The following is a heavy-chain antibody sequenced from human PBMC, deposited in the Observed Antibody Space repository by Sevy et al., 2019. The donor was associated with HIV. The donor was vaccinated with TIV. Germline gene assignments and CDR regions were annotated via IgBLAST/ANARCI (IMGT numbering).Heavy chain of an antibody. J-gene: IGHJ6*02. V-gene: IGHV3-21*01. CDR1: GFTFSSYS. D-gene: IGHD3-9*01. CDR3: AKDFTGFYGMDV. Sequence: GGSLRLSCAASGFTFSSYSMNWVRQAPGKGLEWVSSISSSSSYIYYADSVKGRFIISRDRSKNTLYLQMNILRIEDTAVYYCAKDFTGFYGMDVWGQGTTVTVSS. CDR2: ISSSSSYI.